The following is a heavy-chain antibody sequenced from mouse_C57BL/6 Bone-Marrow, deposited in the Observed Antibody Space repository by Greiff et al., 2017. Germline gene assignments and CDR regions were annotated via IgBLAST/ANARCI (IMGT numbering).Heavy chain of an antibody. CDR2: IYPRSGNT. CDR1: GYTFTSYG. J-gene: IGHJ1*03. Sequence: QVQLQQSGAELARPGASVKLSCKASGYTFTSYGISWVKQRTGQGLEWIGEIYPRSGNTYYNEKFKGKATLTADKSSSTAYMELRSLTSEDSAVYFCANYGSSYLWYFDVWGTGTTVTVSS. D-gene: IGHD1-1*01. V-gene: IGHV1-81*01. CDR3: ANYGSSYLWYFDV.